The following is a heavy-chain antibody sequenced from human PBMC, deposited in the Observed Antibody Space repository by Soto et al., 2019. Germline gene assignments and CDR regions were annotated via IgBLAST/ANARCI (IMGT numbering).Heavy chain of an antibody. CDR1: GYTFTSYY. D-gene: IGHD2-2*01. Sequence: ASVKVSCKASGYTFTSYYLHWVRQAPGQGLEWMGIINPSGGSTTYAQKFQGRVTMTRDTSTSTVYMELSSLRSEDTAVYYCARDRSSRWFYFDYWGHGTLVTVSS. V-gene: IGHV1-46*01. CDR3: ARDRSSRWFYFDY. J-gene: IGHJ4*01. CDR2: INPSGGST.